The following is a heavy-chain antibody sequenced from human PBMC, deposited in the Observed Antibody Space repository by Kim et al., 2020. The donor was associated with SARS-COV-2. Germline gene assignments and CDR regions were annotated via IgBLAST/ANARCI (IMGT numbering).Heavy chain of an antibody. Sequence: GGSLRLSCVASGFNIRHYWMHWVRQRPGEGPVWVARSNGNGQTKLYADSVKGRFTISRDIAQNTLFLEMESLRAEDTAVYYCVRVPFCGAECYSGDPLDIWGRGTVVAVS. CDR2: SNGNGQTK. J-gene: IGHJ3*02. CDR3: VRVPFCGAECYSGDPLDI. V-gene: IGHV3-74*01. D-gene: IGHD2-21*01. CDR1: GFNIRHYW.